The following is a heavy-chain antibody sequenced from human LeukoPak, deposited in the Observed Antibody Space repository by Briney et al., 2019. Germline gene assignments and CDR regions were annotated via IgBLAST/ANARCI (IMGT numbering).Heavy chain of an antibody. CDR1: GGSISSGGYS. J-gene: IGHJ3*02. D-gene: IGHD2-21*02. CDR3: ARARFLLGDPTGAFDI. V-gene: IGHV4-30-2*01. Sequence: SETLSLTCAVSGGSISSGGYSWSWIRQPPGKGLEWIGYIYHSGSTYYNPSLKSRVTISVDRSKNQFSLKLSSVTAADTAVYYCARARFLLGDPTGAFDIWGQGTMVTVSS. CDR2: IYHSGST.